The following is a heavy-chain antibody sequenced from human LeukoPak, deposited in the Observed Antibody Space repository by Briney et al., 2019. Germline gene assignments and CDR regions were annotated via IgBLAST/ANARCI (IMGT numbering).Heavy chain of an antibody. D-gene: IGHD3-22*01. CDR1: RFTFSNFW. Sequence: PGGSLRLSCAASRFTFSNFWMNWVRQAPGKGLEWVANINQGGSEKYYVDSVKGRFTISRDNAKNSLYPQMNNLRGEDTAVYYCARGHYYDFDWGQGTLVTVSS. CDR2: INQGGSEK. CDR3: ARGHYYDFD. J-gene: IGHJ4*02. V-gene: IGHV3-7*01.